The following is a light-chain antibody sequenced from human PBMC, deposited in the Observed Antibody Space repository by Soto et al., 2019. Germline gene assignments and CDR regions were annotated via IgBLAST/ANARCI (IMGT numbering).Light chain of an antibody. CDR1: SSDVGGSRF. J-gene: IGLJ2*01. V-gene: IGLV2-14*01. CDR2: EVT. Sequence: QSALTQPASVSGSPGQSITISCTGTSSDVGGSRFVSWYQQHPGKAPQLMIHEVTNRPSGVSNRFSGSKSGNTASLTISGLHAEDEADYYFSSYTTSTTVVVCGGTKLTVL. CDR3: SSYTTSTTVV.